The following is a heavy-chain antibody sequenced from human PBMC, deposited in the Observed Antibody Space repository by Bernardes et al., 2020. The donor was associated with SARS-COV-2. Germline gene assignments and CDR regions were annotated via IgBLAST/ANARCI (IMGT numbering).Heavy chain of an antibody. J-gene: IGHJ6*02. Sequence: RGSLRLSCAASGFSFSDYYITWIRQAPGKGLEWVAYISSHATTIYYADSVKGRFTISRDNARSSPFLQMNSLRAEDTAVFYCARSAGMDVWGQGTMVTVPS. CDR3: ARSAGMDV. CDR1: GFSFSDYY. CDR2: ISSHATTI. V-gene: IGHV3-11*01.